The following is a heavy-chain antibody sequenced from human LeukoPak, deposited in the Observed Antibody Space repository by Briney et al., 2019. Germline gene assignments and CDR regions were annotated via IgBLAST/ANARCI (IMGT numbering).Heavy chain of an antibody. Sequence: SETLSLTCTVSGGSISSYYWSWIRQPPGKGLEWIGYIYYSGSTNYNPSLKSRVTISVDTSKNQFSLKLSSVTAADTAVYYCARGLVVAATRRAYFDYWGQGTLVTVSS. J-gene: IGHJ4*02. D-gene: IGHD2-15*01. CDR2: IYYSGST. CDR1: GGSISSYY. CDR3: ARGLVVAATRRAYFDY. V-gene: IGHV4-59*01.